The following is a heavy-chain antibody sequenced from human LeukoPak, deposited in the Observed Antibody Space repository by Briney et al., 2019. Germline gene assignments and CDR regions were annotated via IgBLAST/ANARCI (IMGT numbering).Heavy chain of an antibody. Sequence: SETLSLTCPVSGGSISRYYWSWIRQPPGKGLEWIGYMLYSAITNYNPSLKCRLTISVETAKNQFSLKLRSVTAADTVVYYCARGRYCTGGSCYSNNIAEYFQDWGQGTLVTVSS. D-gene: IGHD2-15*01. J-gene: IGHJ1*01. CDR2: MLYSAIT. CDR1: GGSISRYY. CDR3: ARGRYCTGGSCYSNNIAEYFQD. V-gene: IGHV4-59*01.